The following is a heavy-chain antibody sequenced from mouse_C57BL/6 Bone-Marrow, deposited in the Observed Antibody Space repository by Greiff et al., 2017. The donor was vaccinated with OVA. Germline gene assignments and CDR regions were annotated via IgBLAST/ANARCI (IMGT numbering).Heavy chain of an antibody. CDR3: ARGYYYGSRPTWFAY. D-gene: IGHD1-1*01. CDR2: INYDGSST. CDR1: GFTFSDYY. Sequence: EVMLVASEGGLVQPGSSMKLSCTASGFTFSDYYMAWVRQVPEKGLEWVANINYDGSSTYYLDSLKSRFIISRDNAKNILYLQMSSLQSEDTATYYCARGYYYGSRPTWFAYWGQGTLVTVSA. J-gene: IGHJ3*01. V-gene: IGHV5-16*01.